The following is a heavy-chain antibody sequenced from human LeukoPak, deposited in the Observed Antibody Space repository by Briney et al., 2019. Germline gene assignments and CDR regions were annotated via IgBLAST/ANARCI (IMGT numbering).Heavy chain of an antibody. D-gene: IGHD3-10*01. CDR2: INNDGSST. CDR3: ARVARGDYYYYYMDV. Sequence: GGTLRLSCAASGFTFSSYGMSWVRQAPGKGLVWVSRINNDGSSTSYADSVQGRFTISRDNAKNTLYLQMNSLRAEDTALYYCARVARGDYYYYYMDVWGKGTTVTVSS. V-gene: IGHV3-74*01. J-gene: IGHJ6*03. CDR1: GFTFSSYG.